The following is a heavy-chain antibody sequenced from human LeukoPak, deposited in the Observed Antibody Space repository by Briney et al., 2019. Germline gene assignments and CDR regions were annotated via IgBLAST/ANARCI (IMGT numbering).Heavy chain of an antibody. J-gene: IGHJ4*02. V-gene: IGHV4-39*01. CDR2: IYYSGTT. Sequence: SETLSLTCSVSGDSITSISYHWGWIRQPPGKGLQWIGSIYYSGTTYCNPSLKSRVTISVDASKNQFPLKLSSVTAADTAVYYCARHLVGAAELHCLVQGTLVTVSS. CDR1: GDSITSISYH. CDR3: ARHLVGAAELHC. D-gene: IGHD1-26*01.